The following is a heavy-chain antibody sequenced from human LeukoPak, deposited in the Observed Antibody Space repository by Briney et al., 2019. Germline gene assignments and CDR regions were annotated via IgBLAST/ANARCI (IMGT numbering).Heavy chain of an antibody. D-gene: IGHD3-10*01. J-gene: IGHJ3*02. Sequence: SGGSLRLSCAASGFTFSSYGMHWVRQARGKWLEWVAFIRYDGSNKYYADSVKGRFTISRDNSKNTLYLQMNSLRAEDTAVYYCAKEVYYGSGRSAFDIWGQGTMVTVSS. CDR1: GFTFSSYG. CDR2: IRYDGSNK. V-gene: IGHV3-30*02. CDR3: AKEVYYGSGRSAFDI.